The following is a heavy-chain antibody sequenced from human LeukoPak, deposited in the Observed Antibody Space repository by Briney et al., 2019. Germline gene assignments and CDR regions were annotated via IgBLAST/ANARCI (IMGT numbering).Heavy chain of an antibody. CDR2: ISSTGGST. D-gene: IGHD3-10*01. J-gene: IGHJ6*02. V-gene: IGHV3-23*01. CDR3: ARVLSGSTGDYGMDV. CDR1: GFTFTSYA. Sequence: GGSLRLSCAGSGFTFTSYAMSWVRQAPGKGLEWVSSISSTGGSTYYAISVKGRFTISRDNSKKTQYLLMTSLRAEDLATYYCARVLSGSTGDYGMDVWGQGTTVTVSS.